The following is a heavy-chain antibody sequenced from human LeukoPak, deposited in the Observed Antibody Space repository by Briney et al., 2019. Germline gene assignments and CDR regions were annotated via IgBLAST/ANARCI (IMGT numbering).Heavy chain of an antibody. Sequence: GGSLRLSCAASGFTFSSYAMHWVRQAPGKGLEWVAVISYDGSNKYYADSVKGRFTISRDNSKNTLYLQMNSLRAEDTAVYYCARDLAGYSSSWCDYYYYYGMDVWGQGTTVTVSS. CDR1: GFTFSSYA. V-gene: IGHV3-30-3*01. D-gene: IGHD6-13*01. CDR3: ARDLAGYSSSWCDYYYYYGMDV. J-gene: IGHJ6*02. CDR2: ISYDGSNK.